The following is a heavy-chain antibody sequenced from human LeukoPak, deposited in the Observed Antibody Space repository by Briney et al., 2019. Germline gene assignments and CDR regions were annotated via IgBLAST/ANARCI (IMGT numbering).Heavy chain of an antibody. V-gene: IGHV1-18*01. CDR2: ISAYNGNT. CDR3: ARVDSSYYDFWSGYYPPSDY. CDR1: GYTFTSYG. Sequence: ASVKVSCKASGYTFTSYGISWVRQAPGQGLEWMGWISAYNGNTNYAQKLQGRVTMTTDTSTSTAYMELRSLRSDDTAVYYCARVDSSYYDFWSGYYPPSDYWGQGTLVTVSS. J-gene: IGHJ4*02. D-gene: IGHD3-3*01.